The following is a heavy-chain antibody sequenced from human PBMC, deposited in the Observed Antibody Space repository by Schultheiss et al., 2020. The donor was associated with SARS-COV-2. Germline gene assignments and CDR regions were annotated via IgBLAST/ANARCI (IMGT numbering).Heavy chain of an antibody. V-gene: IGHV4-39*01. J-gene: IGHJ4*02. CDR2: IYYSGST. CDR1: GGSISSSSYY. CDR3: ARHTYDMRDPNSYYFDY. Sequence: SQTLSLTCTVSGGSISSSSYYWGWIRQPPGKGLEWIGSIYYSGSTYYNPPLKSRVTISVDTSKNQFSLKLSSVTAADTAVYYCARHTYDMRDPNSYYFDYWGQGTLVTVSS. D-gene: IGHD3-16*01.